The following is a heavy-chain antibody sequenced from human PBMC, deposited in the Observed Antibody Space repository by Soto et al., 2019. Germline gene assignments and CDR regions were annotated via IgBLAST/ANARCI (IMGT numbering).Heavy chain of an antibody. Sequence: GGSLRLSCAASGSTFSSYWMHWVRQAPGKGLVWVSRINSDGSSTSYADSVKGRFTISRDNAKNTLYLQMNSLRAEDTAVYYCARDVQSLLPNYGMDVWGQGTTVTVSS. V-gene: IGHV3-74*01. CDR2: INSDGSST. CDR1: GSTFSSYW. J-gene: IGHJ6*02. CDR3: ARDVQSLLPNYGMDV. D-gene: IGHD4-4*01.